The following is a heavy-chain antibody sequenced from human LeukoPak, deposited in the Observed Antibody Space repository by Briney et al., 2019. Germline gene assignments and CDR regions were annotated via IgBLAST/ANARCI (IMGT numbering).Heavy chain of an antibody. CDR3: AREDYGDHMR. Sequence: GGSLRLSCAVSGFTVSSNYMSWVRQPPGKGLEWVSVIYSGGSTYYADSVKGRFTISRHDSRDTLYLQMNSLRAEDTAVYYCAREDYGDHMRWGQGTLVTVSS. CDR2: IYSGGST. V-gene: IGHV3-53*01. CDR1: GFTVSSNY. J-gene: IGHJ4*02. D-gene: IGHD4-17*01.